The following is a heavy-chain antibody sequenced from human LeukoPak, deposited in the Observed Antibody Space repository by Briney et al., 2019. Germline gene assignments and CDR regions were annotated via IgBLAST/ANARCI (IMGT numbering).Heavy chain of an antibody. CDR2: IYYSGST. CDR1: GGSISSGGYY. V-gene: IGHV4-31*03. J-gene: IGHJ4*02. CDR3: ASLPRAYGSGQETDY. D-gene: IGHD3-10*01. Sequence: SETLSLTCTVSGGSISSGGYYWRWIRQHPGKGLEWIGYIYYSGSTYYNPSLKSRVTISVDTSKNQFSLKLSSVTAADTAVYYCASLPRAYGSGQETDYWGQGTLVTVSS.